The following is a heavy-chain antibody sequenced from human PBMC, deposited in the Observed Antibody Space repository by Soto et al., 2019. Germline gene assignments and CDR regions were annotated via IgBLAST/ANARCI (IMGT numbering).Heavy chain of an antibody. J-gene: IGHJ3*02. D-gene: IGHD2-15*01. CDR2: IIPIFGTA. Sequence: SVKVSCKASGGTFSSYAISWVRQAPGQGLEWMGGIIPIFGTANYAQEFQGRVTITADESTSTAYMELSSLRSEDTAVYYCARTTSCSGGSCYSRVGSAFDIWGQGTMVTVSS. CDR3: ARTTSCSGGSCYSRVGSAFDI. CDR1: GGTFSSYA. V-gene: IGHV1-69*13.